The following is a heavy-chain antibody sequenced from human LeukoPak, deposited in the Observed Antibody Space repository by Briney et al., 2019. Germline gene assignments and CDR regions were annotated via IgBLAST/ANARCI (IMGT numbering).Heavy chain of an antibody. CDR3: ARQGYYDILTGYYNVKEFDY. V-gene: IGHV4-34*01. J-gene: IGHJ4*02. D-gene: IGHD3-9*01. Sequence: SETLSLTCAVYGGSFSGYYWSWIRQPPGKGLEWIGEINHSGSTNYNPSLKSRVTISVDTSKIQFSLKLSSVTAADTAVYYCARQGYYDILTGYYNVKEFDYWGQGTLVTVSS. CDR1: GGSFSGYY. CDR2: INHSGST.